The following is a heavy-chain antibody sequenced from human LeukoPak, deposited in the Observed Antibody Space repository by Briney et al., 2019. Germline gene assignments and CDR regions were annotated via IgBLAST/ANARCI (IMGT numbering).Heavy chain of an antibody. Sequence: GRSLRLSCAASGFTFDDYAMHWVRQAPGKGLEWVSGINWNSGSIGYADSVKGRFTISRDNAKNSLYLQMNSLRAEDTAVYYCARDRIAAFDYWGQGTLVTVSS. CDR1: GFTFDDYA. CDR2: INWNSGSI. J-gene: IGHJ4*02. D-gene: IGHD6-6*01. CDR3: ARDRIAAFDY. V-gene: IGHV3-9*01.